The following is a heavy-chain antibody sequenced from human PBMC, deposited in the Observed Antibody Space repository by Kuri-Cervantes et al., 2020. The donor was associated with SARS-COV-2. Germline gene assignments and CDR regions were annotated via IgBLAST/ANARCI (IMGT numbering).Heavy chain of an antibody. CDR1: GDSISSASYY. Sequence: LRLSCTVTGDSISSASYYWSWIRQPAGKGLEWIGRIYTSGSTNYNPSLKSRVTISLDTSKNQFSLKLSSVTAADTAVYYCARATHGGSYSFLYYWGQGTLVTVSS. D-gene: IGHD1-26*01. V-gene: IGHV4-61*02. CDR2: IYTSGST. J-gene: IGHJ4*02. CDR3: ARATHGGSYSFLYY.